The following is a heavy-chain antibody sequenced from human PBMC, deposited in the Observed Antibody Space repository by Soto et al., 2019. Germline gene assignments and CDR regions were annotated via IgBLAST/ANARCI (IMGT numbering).Heavy chain of an antibody. Sequence: ASVKVSCKASGYTFTSYYMHWVRQAPGQGLEWMGIIDPSGGSTSYAQKFQGRVTMTRDTSTSTVYMELSSLRSEDTAVYYCARDKSNDISFYYYLRPEAIDIRGPGTMVTV. CDR3: ARDKSNDISFYYYLRPEAIDI. V-gene: IGHV1-46*03. D-gene: IGHD3-22*01. J-gene: IGHJ3*02. CDR2: IDPSGGST. CDR1: GYTFTSYY.